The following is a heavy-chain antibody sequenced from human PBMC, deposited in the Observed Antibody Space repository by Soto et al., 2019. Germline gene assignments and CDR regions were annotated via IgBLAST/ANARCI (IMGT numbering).Heavy chain of an antibody. D-gene: IGHD2-15*01. J-gene: IGHJ5*02. CDR2: IYYSGST. Sequence: SEPLSHTCTVSGGSSSSYYWSWIRQPPGKGLEWIGYIYYSGSTNYNPSLKSRVTISVDTSKNQFSLKLSSVTAADTAVYYCASPLRYCSGGSCWNWFDPWGQGTLVTVSS. V-gene: IGHV4-59*08. CDR1: GGSSSSYY. CDR3: ASPLRYCSGGSCWNWFDP.